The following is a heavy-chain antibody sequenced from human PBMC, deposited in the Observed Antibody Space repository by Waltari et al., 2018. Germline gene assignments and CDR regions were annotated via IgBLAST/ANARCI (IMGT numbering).Heavy chain of an antibody. CDR3: ATYIGASVGTAAFDV. J-gene: IGHJ3*01. CDR1: GVSITSTRHY. Sequence: QLQLQESGPRLVRPSETLSLICRVSGVSITSTRHYWAWSLQSPGQGLEWIGTVSYSGTTYISPSLKSRVSVSRDTSKNQVSLILGSVTAADMAVYYCATYIGASVGTAAFDVWGQGTMVTVSS. V-gene: IGHV4-39*01. D-gene: IGHD5-12*01. CDR2: VSYSGTT.